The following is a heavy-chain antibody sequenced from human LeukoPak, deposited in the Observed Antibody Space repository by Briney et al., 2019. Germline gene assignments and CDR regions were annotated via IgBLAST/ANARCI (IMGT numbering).Heavy chain of an antibody. CDR1: GGSISGYH. CDR3: ARDQGSAAGRLLDY. J-gene: IGHJ4*02. D-gene: IGHD6-13*01. Sequence: SETLSLTCTVSGGSISGYHWSWIRQPPGKGLEWIGYIYYRGSTNYNPSLKSRVTISVDTSKNQFSLKLSSVTAADTAIYYCARDQGSAAGRLLDYWGQGTLVTVSS. CDR2: IYYRGST. V-gene: IGHV4-59*01.